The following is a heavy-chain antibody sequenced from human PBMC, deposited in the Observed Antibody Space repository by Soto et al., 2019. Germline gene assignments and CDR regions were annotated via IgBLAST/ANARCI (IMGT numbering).Heavy chain of an antibody. CDR2: ITAGGDGT. J-gene: IGHJ6*02. V-gene: IGHV3-23*01. CDR3: ARGAYYYYGMDV. Sequence: GGSLRLSCEASGITFSNYMMTWIRQAPGKGLEWVSTITAGGDGTYYADSVKGRFTMSRETSKNTLYLQMNSLRAEDTAVYYCARGAYYYYGMDVWGQGATVTVSS. CDR1: GITFSNYM.